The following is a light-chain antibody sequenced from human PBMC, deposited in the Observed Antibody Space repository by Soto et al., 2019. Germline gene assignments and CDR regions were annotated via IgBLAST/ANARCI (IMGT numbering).Light chain of an antibody. CDR3: ASWDDSLSGVL. CDR2: SNS. V-gene: IGLV1-47*02. J-gene: IGLJ2*01. Sequence: QSVLTQPPSASGTPGQRVTISCSGSSSNIGSNHVFWYQQLPGTAPKLLIYSNSQRPSGVPDRFSGSKSGTSASLASLAISELRSEDEGDYFCASWDDSLSGVLFGGGTKLTVL. CDR1: SSNIGSNH.